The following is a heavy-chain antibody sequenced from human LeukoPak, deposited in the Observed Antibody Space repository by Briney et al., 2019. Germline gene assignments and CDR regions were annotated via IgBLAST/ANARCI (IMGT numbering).Heavy chain of an antibody. V-gene: IGHV3-21*06. D-gene: IGHD6-13*01. CDR1: GFTFSSYN. CDR2: ISSSSDYI. Sequence: GGSLRLSCAASGFTFSSYNMNWVRQAPGKGLEWVSSISSSSDYIYYADSVKGRFTISRDNAKNSLYLQMNSLRAEDTAVYYCARETPYSSSWTVFDYWGQGTLVTVSS. CDR3: ARETPYSSSWTVFDY. J-gene: IGHJ4*02.